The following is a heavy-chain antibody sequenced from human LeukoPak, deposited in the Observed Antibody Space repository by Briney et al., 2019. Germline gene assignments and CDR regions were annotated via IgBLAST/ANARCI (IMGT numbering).Heavy chain of an antibody. CDR2: IDSVSNT. D-gene: IGHD5-18*01. J-gene: IGHJ6*02. CDR1: GFTFSSYD. V-gene: IGHV3-13*01. Sequence: GSLRLSCEASGFTFSSYDMHWVRQATGRGLEWVSAIDSVSNTYYPGSVKGRFTIPRENAKNSVYLQMNSLRAGDTAVYYCTLSYGRGFNYYYGMDVWGQGTTVTVSS. CDR3: TLSYGRGFNYYYGMDV.